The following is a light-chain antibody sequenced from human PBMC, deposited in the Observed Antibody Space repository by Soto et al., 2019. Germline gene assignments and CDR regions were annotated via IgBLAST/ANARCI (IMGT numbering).Light chain of an antibody. CDR2: AAS. CDR1: QGISSY. Sequence: IQLTQSPSSLSASVGDRVTITCRASQGISSYLAWYQQKPGKAPKLLIYAASTLQSGVPSRFSGSGSGTNFSLTINSLQPEDYATYYCQQSYNIQALTFGGGTKVDI. CDR3: QQSYNIQALT. J-gene: IGKJ4*01. V-gene: IGKV1-9*01.